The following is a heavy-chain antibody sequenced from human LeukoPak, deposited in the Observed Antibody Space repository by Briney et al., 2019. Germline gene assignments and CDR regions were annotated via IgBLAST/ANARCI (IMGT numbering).Heavy chain of an antibody. CDR1: GFTLNNDW. D-gene: IGHD3-9*01. CDR3: VKAIPYYDILTGYSTPMYYFDY. V-gene: IGHV3-74*01. J-gene: IGHJ4*02. CDR2: IYTDGST. Sequence: PGGSLRLSCAVSGFTLNNDWLHWVRQVPGKGLVWVSRIYTDGSTNYADSVKGRFTISRDNSKNTLYLQMNSLRAEDTAVYYCVKAIPYYDILTGYSTPMYYFDYWGQGTLVTVSS.